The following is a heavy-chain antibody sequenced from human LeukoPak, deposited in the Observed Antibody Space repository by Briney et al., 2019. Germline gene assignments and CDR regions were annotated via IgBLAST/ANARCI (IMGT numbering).Heavy chain of an antibody. CDR2: IYYSGST. CDR3: ARDCSSTSCHPYYYYGMDV. Sequence: SETLSLTCTVSGGSVSSGSYYWGWIRQPPGKGLEWIGYIYYSGSTNYNPSLKSRVTISVDTSKNQFSLKLSSVTAADTAVYYCARDCSSTSCHPYYYYGMDVWGQGTTVTVSS. CDR1: GGSVSSGSYY. D-gene: IGHD2-2*01. V-gene: IGHV4-61*01. J-gene: IGHJ6*02.